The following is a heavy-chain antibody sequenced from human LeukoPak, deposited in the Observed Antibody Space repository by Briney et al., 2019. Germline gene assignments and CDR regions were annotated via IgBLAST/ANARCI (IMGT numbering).Heavy chain of an antibody. J-gene: IGHJ4*02. CDR1: GFTFSSYG. CDR2: ISSGSSLI. Sequence: GGSLRLTCAASGFTFSSYGMHWVRQAPGKGLEWVSYISSGSSLIHYADSVKGRFTISRDNAKNSLYLQMNNLRVEDTAVYYCAPTYYYESSGHQGGQGTLVTVSA. D-gene: IGHD3-22*01. CDR3: APTYYYESSGHQ. V-gene: IGHV3-48*01.